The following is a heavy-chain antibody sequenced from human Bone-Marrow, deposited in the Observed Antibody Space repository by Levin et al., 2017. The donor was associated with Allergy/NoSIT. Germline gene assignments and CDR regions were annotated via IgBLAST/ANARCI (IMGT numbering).Heavy chain of an antibody. D-gene: IGHD5-12*01. V-gene: IGHV3-48*03. Sequence: SCAASGFTFSSYEMNWVRQAPGKGLEWVSYISSSGSSIYYADSVKGRFTISRDNAKNSLFLQMNSLTAADTAVYYCARGLEYSGLPWGQGTLVTVSS. CDR3: ARGLEYSGLP. CDR2: ISSSGSSI. J-gene: IGHJ5*02. CDR1: GFTFSSYE.